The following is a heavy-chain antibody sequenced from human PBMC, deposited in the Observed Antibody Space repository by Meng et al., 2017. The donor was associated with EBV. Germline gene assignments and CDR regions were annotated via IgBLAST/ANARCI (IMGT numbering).Heavy chain of an antibody. CDR1: GYTLTSYA. CDR3: ARDGRLYDTPSPFDY. Sequence: QVHLVQSGAEVKKPGASLKVSGMASGYTLTSYAISWVRQVPGQGLEWMGWLSAYNGNTNYAQKLQGRVTMTTDTSTSTAYMELRSLRSDDTAVYYCARDGRLYDTPSPFDYWGQGTLVTVSS. CDR2: LSAYNGNT. D-gene: IGHD3-22*01. J-gene: IGHJ4*02. V-gene: IGHV1-18*01.